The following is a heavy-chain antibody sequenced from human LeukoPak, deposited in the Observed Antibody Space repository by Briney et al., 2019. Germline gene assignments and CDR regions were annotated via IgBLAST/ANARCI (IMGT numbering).Heavy chain of an antibody. V-gene: IGHV3-9*03. J-gene: IGHJ2*01. CDR1: GLTFDDYA. Sequence: PGGSLRLSCAASGLTFDDYAMHWVRQAPGKGLEWVSGISWNSGSIGYADSVKGRFTISRDNAKNSLYLQMNSLRAEDMALYYCAKEGGVSSYYWYFDLWGRGTLVTVSS. D-gene: IGHD2-8*02. CDR3: AKEGGVSSYYWYFDL. CDR2: ISWNSGSI.